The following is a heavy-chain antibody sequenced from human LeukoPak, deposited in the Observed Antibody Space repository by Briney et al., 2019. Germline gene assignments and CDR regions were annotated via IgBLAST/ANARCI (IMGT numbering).Heavy chain of an antibody. J-gene: IGHJ6*02. CDR2: IYPGDSDT. D-gene: IGHD2-2*01. Sequence: GESLKISCKGSGYSFTSYWIGWVRQIPGKGLEWVGIIYPGDSDTRYSTSFQGQVTISADKSISTAYLQWSSLKASDTAMYYCARHSSPDCSSTSCYLYYYGMDVWGQGTTVTVSS. V-gene: IGHV5-51*01. CDR3: ARHSSPDCSSTSCYLYYYGMDV. CDR1: GYSFTSYW.